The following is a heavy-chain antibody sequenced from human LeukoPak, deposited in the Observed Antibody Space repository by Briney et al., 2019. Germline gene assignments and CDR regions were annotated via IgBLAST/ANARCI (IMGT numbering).Heavy chain of an antibody. CDR1: GGSVSSGSYY. Sequence: PSETLSLTCTVSGGSVSSGSYYWSWIRQPPGKGLEWIGYIYYSGSTNYNPSLKSRVTISVDTSKNQFSLKLSSVTAADTAVYYCARDPGGSYWYFDYWGQGTLVTVSS. CDR3: ARDPGGSYWYFDY. J-gene: IGHJ4*02. V-gene: IGHV4-61*01. D-gene: IGHD1-26*01. CDR2: IYYSGST.